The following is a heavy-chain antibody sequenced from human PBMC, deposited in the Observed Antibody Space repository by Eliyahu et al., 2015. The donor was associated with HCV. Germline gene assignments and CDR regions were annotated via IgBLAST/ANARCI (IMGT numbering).Heavy chain of an antibody. CDR2: HSGST. Sequence: HSGSTNYNPSLKSRVTISLDTSKNYFSLMLNSLTADDTAVYYCARIRANWAPLDAFDTWGQGTMVTVSS. V-gene: IGHV4-34*01. J-gene: IGHJ3*02. CDR3: ARIRANWAPLDAFDT. D-gene: IGHD7-27*01.